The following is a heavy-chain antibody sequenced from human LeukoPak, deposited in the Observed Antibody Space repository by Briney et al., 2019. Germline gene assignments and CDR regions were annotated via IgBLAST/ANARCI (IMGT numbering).Heavy chain of an antibody. CDR1: GYTLTELS. Sequence: ASVKVSCKVSGYTLTELSMHWVRQAPGKGLEWMGGFDPEDGETIYAQKFQGRVTMTEDTSTDTAYMELSSLRSEDTAVYYCATDMGATTRPRVFDIWGQGTMVTVPS. J-gene: IGHJ3*02. CDR2: FDPEDGET. V-gene: IGHV1-24*01. D-gene: IGHD1-26*01. CDR3: ATDMGATTRPRVFDI.